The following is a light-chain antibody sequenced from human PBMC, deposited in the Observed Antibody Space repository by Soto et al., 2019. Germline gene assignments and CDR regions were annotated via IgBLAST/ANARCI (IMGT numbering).Light chain of an antibody. J-gene: IGLJ1*01. Sequence: QSALTQPASVSGSPGQSITISCTGTSSDVGGYNYVSWYQQYSGKVPKLLIYNVSNRPSGVSNRFSGSKSGNTASLTISGLQAEDEADYFCTSSTSGSLDVFGTGTKVTVL. CDR2: NVS. CDR1: SSDVGGYNY. V-gene: IGLV2-14*01. CDR3: TSSTSGSLDV.